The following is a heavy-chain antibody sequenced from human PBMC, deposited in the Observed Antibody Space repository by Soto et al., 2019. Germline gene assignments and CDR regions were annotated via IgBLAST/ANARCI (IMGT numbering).Heavy chain of an antibody. Sequence: GGSLRLSCAASGFTFSSYGMHWVRQAPGKGLEWVAVISYDGSNKYYADSVKGRFTISRDNYKNTMYLQMNSLRAEDTAVYYCAKDKVLWPWRDYWGQGTLVTLSS. J-gene: IGHJ4*02. CDR2: ISYDGSNK. CDR1: GFTFSSYG. V-gene: IGHV3-30*18. CDR3: AKDKVLWPWRDY.